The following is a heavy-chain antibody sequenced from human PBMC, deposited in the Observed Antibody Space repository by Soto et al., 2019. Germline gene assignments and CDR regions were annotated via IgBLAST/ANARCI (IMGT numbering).Heavy chain of an antibody. D-gene: IGHD2-15*01. V-gene: IGHV3-23*01. CDR1: GFTFSSYS. J-gene: IGHJ4*02. CDR2: ISGSGGST. CDR3: AKDHSVVVAATGDY. Sequence: GGSLRLSCAASGFTFSSYSMNWVRQAPGKGLEWVSAISGSGGSTYYADSVKGRFTISRDNSKNTLYLQMNSLRAEDTAVYYCAKDHSVVVAATGDYWGQGTLVTVSS.